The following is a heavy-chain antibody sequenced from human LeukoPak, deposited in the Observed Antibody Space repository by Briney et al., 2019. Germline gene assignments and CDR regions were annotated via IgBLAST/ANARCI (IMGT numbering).Heavy chain of an antibody. J-gene: IGHJ3*02. CDR1: GLIFSSHA. V-gene: IGHV3-23*01. D-gene: IGHD3-3*01. CDR3: ARTYDFGRGPPGDAFDN. Sequence: GGSLRLSCAASGLIFSSHAMSWVRQAPGKGLEWVSAISGSGGSTYYADSVKGRFTISRDNSKNTLYLQMNSLRAEDTAVYYCARTYDFGRGPPGDAFDNWGQGTLVTVPS. CDR2: ISGSGGST.